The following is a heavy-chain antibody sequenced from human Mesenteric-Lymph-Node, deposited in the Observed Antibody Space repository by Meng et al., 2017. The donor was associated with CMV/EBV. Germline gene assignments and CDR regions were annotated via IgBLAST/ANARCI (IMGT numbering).Heavy chain of an antibody. Sequence: SVKVSCKASGGTFSSYPISWVRQAPGQGLEWMGRIIPILGIANYAQKFQGRVTITADKSTSTAYMELSSLRSEDTAVYYCARDPRYYYGMDVWGQGTTVTVSS. V-gene: IGHV1-69*04. CDR3: ARDPRYYYGMDV. CDR2: IIPILGIA. CDR1: GGTFSSYP. J-gene: IGHJ6*02.